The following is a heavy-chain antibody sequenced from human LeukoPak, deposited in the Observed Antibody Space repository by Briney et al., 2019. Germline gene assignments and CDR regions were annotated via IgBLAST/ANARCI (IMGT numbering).Heavy chain of an antibody. V-gene: IGHV3-66*01. D-gene: IGHD2/OR15-2a*01. CDR2: FYNGGTT. J-gene: IGHJ4*02. Sequence: GGSLRLSCVVSGVTVNSNYMSWVRQAPGKGLVCVAVFYNGGTTYYADSVKGRFTISTDNSKNTLYLEMNSLRADDAAVYFCARDHSNSRGISPHWGQGTQVTVSS. CDR3: ARDHSNSRGISPH. CDR1: GVTVNSNY.